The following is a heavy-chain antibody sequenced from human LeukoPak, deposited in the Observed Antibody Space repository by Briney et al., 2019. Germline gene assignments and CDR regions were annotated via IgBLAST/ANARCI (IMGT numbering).Heavy chain of an antibody. V-gene: IGHV3-72*01. D-gene: IGHD3-22*01. CDR2: IRNRANSYIT. CDR3: TRLNYYDGSGYYPDY. J-gene: IGHJ4*02. Sequence: PGGSLRLSCAASGFTFSDHHMDGVRQAPGGGLDWVGRIRNRANSYITKYAASVTGRFTISRDDSKNSMFLQMNSLRTEDTAVYYCTRLNYYDGSGYYPDYWGQGTLVTVSS. CDR1: GFTFSDHH.